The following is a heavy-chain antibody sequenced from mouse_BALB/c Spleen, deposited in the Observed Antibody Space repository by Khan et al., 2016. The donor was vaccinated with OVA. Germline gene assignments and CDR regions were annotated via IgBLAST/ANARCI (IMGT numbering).Heavy chain of an antibody. Sequence: EVELVESGPGLVKPSQSLSLTCTVTGYSITTYYAWDWIRQFPGNKLEWMGYISYSGSTSYNPSLKSRISITRYTSKNQFFLQLNSVTTEETATYYCARKNYYDYAVDYWGQGTSVTVSS. J-gene: IGHJ4*01. CDR1: GYSITTYYA. CDR3: ARKNYYDYAVDY. D-gene: IGHD1-1*01. V-gene: IGHV3-2*02. CDR2: ISYSGST.